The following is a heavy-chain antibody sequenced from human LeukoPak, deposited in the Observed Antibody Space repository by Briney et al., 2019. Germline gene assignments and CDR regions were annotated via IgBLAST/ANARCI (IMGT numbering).Heavy chain of an antibody. D-gene: IGHD4-17*01. J-gene: IGHJ6*03. CDR3: ARVSTTVTTPRVRRGGYYMDV. CDR2: IYYSGST. CDR1: GGSISSSSYY. V-gene: IGHV4-39*07. Sequence: PSETLSLTCTVSGGSISSSSYYWGWIRQPPGKGLEWIGSIYYSGSTYYNPSLKSRVTISVDTSKNQFSLKLSSVTAADTAVYYCARVSTTVTTPRVRRGGYYMDVWGKGTTVTVSS.